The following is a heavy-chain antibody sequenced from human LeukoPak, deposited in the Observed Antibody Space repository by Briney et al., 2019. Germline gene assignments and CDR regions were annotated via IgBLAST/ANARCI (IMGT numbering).Heavy chain of an antibody. D-gene: IGHD3-3*01. CDR2: ISAYNGNT. V-gene: IGHV1-18*01. CDR1: GYTFTSYG. CDR3: ARIKTYYDFWSGYIFDI. J-gene: IGHJ3*02. Sequence: ASVKVSCKASGYTFTSYGISWVRQAPGQGLEWMGWISAYNGNTNYAQKLQGRVTMTTDTSTSTAYMELRSLRSDDTAVYYCARIKTYYDFWSGYIFDIWGQGTTVTVSS.